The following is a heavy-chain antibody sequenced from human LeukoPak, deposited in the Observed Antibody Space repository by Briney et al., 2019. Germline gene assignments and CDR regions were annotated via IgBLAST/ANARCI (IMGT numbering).Heavy chain of an antibody. CDR1: GFTFSSYW. D-gene: IGHD2/OR15-2a*01. CDR3: AKDLSYYYYMDG. V-gene: IGHV3-23*01. CDR2: ISGSGGST. Sequence: GGSLRLSCAATGFTFSSYWMRWVRQAPGEGLEQPPAISGSGGSTYYADSVKGRFTISRDNSKNTLYLQMNSLRAEDTAVYYCAKDLSYYYYMDGWGKGTTVSISS. J-gene: IGHJ6*03.